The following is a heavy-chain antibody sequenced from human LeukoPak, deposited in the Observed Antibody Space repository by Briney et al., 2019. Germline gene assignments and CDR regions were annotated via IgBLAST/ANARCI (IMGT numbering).Heavy chain of an antibody. J-gene: IGHJ4*02. CDR2: IFPGDSDT. CDR3: ARYYFWTGSYFFDH. V-gene: IGHV5-51*01. CDR1: GXTFTTHW. D-gene: IGHD3/OR15-3a*01. Sequence: GESLKISCKTSGXTFTTHWSAWVRQMPGEGLELMGIIFPGDSDTNYSPSFQGQVTISADKSSNTAYLQWSSLKASDTAMYYCARYYFWTGSYFFDHWGQGILVTVSS.